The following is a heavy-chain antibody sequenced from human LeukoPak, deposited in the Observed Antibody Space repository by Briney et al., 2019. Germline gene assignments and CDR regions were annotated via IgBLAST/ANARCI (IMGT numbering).Heavy chain of an antibody. J-gene: IGHJ4*02. V-gene: IGHV4-39*01. CDR3: ARHWMVRGVSIALPFDN. D-gene: IGHD3-10*01. CDR1: GDSISRRSYY. CDR2: IYYSGTT. Sequence: PSETLSLTCSVSGDSISRRSYYWGWIRQSPGKGLEWIGSIYYSGTTCYNPSVKSRVTISLDLSKNHFSLKLSFVSAADTAVSYCARHWMVRGVSIALPFDNWGQGTLVTVSS.